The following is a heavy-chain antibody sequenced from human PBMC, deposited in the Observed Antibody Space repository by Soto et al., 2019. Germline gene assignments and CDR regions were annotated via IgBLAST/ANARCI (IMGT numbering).Heavy chain of an antibody. CDR2: IYYSGST. Sequence: SETLSLTCTVSGGYISSGGYYWSWIRQHPGKGLEWIGYIYYSGSTYYNPSLKSRVTISVDTSKNQFSLKLSSVTAADTAVYYCAREDTAYYYGSGRGDVWGQGTTVTVSS. J-gene: IGHJ6*02. V-gene: IGHV4-31*03. CDR3: AREDTAYYYGSGRGDV. CDR1: GGYISSGGYY. D-gene: IGHD3-10*01.